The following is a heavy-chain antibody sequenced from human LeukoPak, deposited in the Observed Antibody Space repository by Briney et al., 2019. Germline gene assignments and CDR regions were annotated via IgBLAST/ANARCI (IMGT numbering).Heavy chain of an antibody. J-gene: IGHJ6*02. Sequence: GGSLRLSCAASGFNFSNYAMTWVRQAPGKGLEWVSTINRDGPTFHADSVKGRFTISRDNSRNTLYLQMNSLRAEDTAVYYCGRGGYDMYDWGQGTMVSVSS. V-gene: IGHV3-66*01. D-gene: IGHD2-15*01. CDR2: INRDGPT. CDR3: GRGGYDMYD. CDR1: GFNFSNYA.